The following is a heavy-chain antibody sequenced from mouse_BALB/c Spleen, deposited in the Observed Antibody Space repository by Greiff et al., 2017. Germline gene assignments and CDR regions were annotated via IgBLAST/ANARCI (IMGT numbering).Heavy chain of an antibody. CDR1: GYSITSDYA. J-gene: IGHJ3*01. CDR3: ARSGDYYGSSSWFAY. D-gene: IGHD1-1*01. V-gene: IGHV3-2*02. CDR2: ISYSGST. Sequence: DVKLQESGPGLVKPSQSLSLTCTVTGYSITSDYAWNWIRQFPGNKLEWMGYISYSGSTSYNPSLKSRISITRDTSKNQFFLQLNSVTTEDTATYYCARSGDYYGSSSWFAYWGQGTLVTVSA.